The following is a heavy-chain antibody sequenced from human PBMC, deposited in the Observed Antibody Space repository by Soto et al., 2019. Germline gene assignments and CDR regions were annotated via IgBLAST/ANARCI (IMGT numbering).Heavy chain of an antibody. CDR2: MNPNSGNT. CDR3: ARGGYSSGWSYYMDV. V-gene: IGHV1-8*01. Sequence: ASVKVSCKASGYTFTSYDSNWVRQATGQGLEWMGWMNPNSGNTGYAQKFQGRVTMTRNTSISTAYMELSSLRSEDTAVYYCARGGYSSGWSYYMDVWGKGTTVTVSS. D-gene: IGHD6-19*01. CDR1: GYTFTSYD. J-gene: IGHJ6*03.